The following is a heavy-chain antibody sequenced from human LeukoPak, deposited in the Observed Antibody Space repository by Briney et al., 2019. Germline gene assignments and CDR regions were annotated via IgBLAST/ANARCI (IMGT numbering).Heavy chain of an antibody. CDR1: GGSFGNYA. D-gene: IGHD2-2*01. CDR3: ARDQLAPSYYYYYMDV. Sequence: ASVKVSCMASGGSFGNYAISWVRQAPGQGLEWMGGIILIFGSTSYAQKFQGRVTITTDESTSTAYMELSSLRSEDTAVYYCARDQLAPSYYYYYMDVWGKGTTVTVSS. J-gene: IGHJ6*03. V-gene: IGHV1-69*05. CDR2: IILIFGST.